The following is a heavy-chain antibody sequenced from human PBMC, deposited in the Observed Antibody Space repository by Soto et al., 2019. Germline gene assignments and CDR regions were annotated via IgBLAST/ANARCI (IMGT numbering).Heavy chain of an antibody. Sequence: EVQLVEAGGGLVQPGRSLRLSCAASGFRFDDSAMHWVRQAPGKGLVWVSGISRNSGNIGYAGSVKGRFTISRDNAKNSLYLQMNSLRAEDTALYYCAKGECSSPSCRRFDYWGQGTLVTVSS. D-gene: IGHD2-2*01. J-gene: IGHJ4*02. V-gene: IGHV3-9*01. CDR1: GFRFDDSA. CDR3: AKGECSSPSCRRFDY. CDR2: ISRNSGNI.